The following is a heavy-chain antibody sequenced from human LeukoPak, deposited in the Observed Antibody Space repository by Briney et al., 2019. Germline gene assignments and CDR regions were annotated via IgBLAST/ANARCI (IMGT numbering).Heavy chain of an antibody. D-gene: IGHD5-18*01. Sequence: PSETLSLTCAVYGGSFSGYYWSWIRQPPGKGLEWIGEINHSGSTNYNPSLKSRVTISVDTSKNQFSLKLSSVTAADTAVYYCARGSRGYSYGWGQGTLVTVSS. CDR1: GGSFSGYY. V-gene: IGHV4-34*01. CDR3: ARGSRGYSYG. CDR2: INHSGST. J-gene: IGHJ4*02.